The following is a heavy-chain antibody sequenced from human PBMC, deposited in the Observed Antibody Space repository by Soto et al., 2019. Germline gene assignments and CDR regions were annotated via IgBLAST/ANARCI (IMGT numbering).Heavy chain of an antibody. D-gene: IGHD2-2*01. Sequence: QVQLVESGGGVVQPGRSLRLSCAASGFTFGSYDMHWVRQAPGKGLEWVAVIWYDGGNKYYADSVKGRFTISRDNSKNTLYLQMNTLGAEDTAVYYCARGSKLGYYGMDVWGQGTTVTVSS. CDR3: ARGSKLGYYGMDV. J-gene: IGHJ6*02. V-gene: IGHV3-33*01. CDR2: IWYDGGNK. CDR1: GFTFGSYD.